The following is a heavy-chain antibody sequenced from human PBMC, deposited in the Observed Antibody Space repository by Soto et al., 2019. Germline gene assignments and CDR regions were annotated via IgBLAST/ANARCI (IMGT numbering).Heavy chain of an antibody. D-gene: IGHD2-2*01. J-gene: IGHJ4*02. Sequence: GASVKVSCKASGYTFSDYFMHWVRQAPGQGLEWMGGIITIFGTANYAQKFQGRVTITADESTSTAYMELSSLRSEDTAVYYCARFSTSCCSDFDYWGQGTLVTVSS. V-gene: IGHV1-69*13. CDR2: IITIFGTA. CDR3: ARFSTSCCSDFDY. CDR1: GYTFSDYF.